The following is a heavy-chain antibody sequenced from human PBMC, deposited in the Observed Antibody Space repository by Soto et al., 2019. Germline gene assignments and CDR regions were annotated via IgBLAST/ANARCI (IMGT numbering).Heavy chain of an antibody. CDR3: ARRFLEWSSLRGAFDI. CDR2: IYHSGST. D-gene: IGHD3-3*01. J-gene: IGHJ3*02. Sequence: WSWIRQPPGKGLEWIGYIYHSGSTYYNPSLKSRVTISVDRSKNQFSLKLSSVTAADTAVYYCARRFLEWSSLRGAFDIWGQGTMVTVSS. V-gene: IGHV4-30-2*01.